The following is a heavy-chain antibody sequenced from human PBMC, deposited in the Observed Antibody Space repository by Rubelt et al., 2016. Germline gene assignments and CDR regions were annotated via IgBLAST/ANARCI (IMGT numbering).Heavy chain of an antibody. Sequence: VQLQQWGAGLLKPSETLSLTCAVYGGSFSGYYWSWIRQPPGKGLEWIGEINHSGSTNYNPSLKSRGTISVDTSKNQFSLKLSSVTAADTAVYYCASQSSSGWYAFDIWGQGTMVTVSS. CDR2: INHSGST. V-gene: IGHV4-34*01. J-gene: IGHJ3*02. CDR1: GGSFSGYY. D-gene: IGHD6-19*01. CDR3: ASQSSSGWYAFDI.